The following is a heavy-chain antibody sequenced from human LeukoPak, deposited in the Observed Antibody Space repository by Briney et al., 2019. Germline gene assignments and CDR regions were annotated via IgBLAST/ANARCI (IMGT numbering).Heavy chain of an antibody. CDR2: VSYDGNSR. D-gene: IGHD2-15*01. J-gene: IGHJ4*02. CDR1: GFTFSACG. V-gene: IGHV3-30*18. CDR3: AKDRGGSTYYPFLSYFFDY. Sequence: PGKSLRLSCAASGFTFSACGIHWVRQPPGKGLEWVAVVSYDGNSRNSADSVKGRFTISRDNSKSTLFLQMNSLRPEDTALYYCAKDRGGSTYYPFLSYFFDYWGQGTLVAVSS.